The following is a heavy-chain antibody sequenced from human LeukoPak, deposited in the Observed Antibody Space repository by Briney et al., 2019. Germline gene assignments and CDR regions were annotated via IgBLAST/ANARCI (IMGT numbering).Heavy chain of an antibody. CDR2: VHLDGRT. Sequence: SETLSLTCGVSGGSVTSTNWWTWVRQPPGKGLEWIGEVHLDGRTNYNPSLESRLTMSVDVSENQVSLKLTSVTAADTAVYYCAREGGFYRPLDYSGQGTLVTVSS. J-gene: IGHJ4*02. CDR1: GGSVTSTNW. CDR3: AREGGFYRPLDY. V-gene: IGHV4-4*02. D-gene: IGHD3-3*01.